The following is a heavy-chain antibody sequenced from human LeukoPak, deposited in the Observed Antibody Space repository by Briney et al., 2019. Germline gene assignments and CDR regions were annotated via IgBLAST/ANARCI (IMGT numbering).Heavy chain of an antibody. Sequence: GGSLRLSCAASGFTFSSYAMSWVRQAPGKGLEWVSAISGSGGSTYYADSVKGRFTISRDNSKNTLYLQMNSLRAGDTAVYYCAKDSISGSYYLYFDYWGQGTLVTVSS. V-gene: IGHV3-23*01. J-gene: IGHJ4*02. CDR2: ISGSGGST. D-gene: IGHD1-26*01. CDR1: GFTFSSYA. CDR3: AKDSISGSYYLYFDY.